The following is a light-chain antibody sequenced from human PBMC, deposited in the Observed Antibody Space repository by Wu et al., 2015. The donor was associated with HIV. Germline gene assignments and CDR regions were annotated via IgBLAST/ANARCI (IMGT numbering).Light chain of an antibody. CDR1: QSVSNS. CDR3: QQRRYWPLYT. V-gene: IGKV3-11*01. Sequence: EIVLTQSPVTLSLSPGERATLSCRASQSVSNSLAWYQQKPGQAPRLLIYDVSNRATGIPARFRGSGSGTDFTLTISSLEPEDFAVYYCQQRRYWPLYTFGQGTKLEIK. J-gene: IGKJ2*01. CDR2: DVS.